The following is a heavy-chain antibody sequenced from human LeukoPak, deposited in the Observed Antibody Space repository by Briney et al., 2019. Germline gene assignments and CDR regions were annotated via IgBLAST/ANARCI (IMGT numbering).Heavy chain of an antibody. CDR2: IWYDGSNK. V-gene: IGHV3-33*01. J-gene: IGHJ5*02. D-gene: IGHD3-3*01. CDR1: GFTFSSYG. CDR3: ARDGSIHYDFWSGYSYNWFDP. Sequence: PGGSLRLSCAASGFTFSSYGMHWVRQAPGKGLEWVAVIWYDGSNKYYADSVKGRFTTSRDNSKNTLYLQMNSLRAEDTAVYYCARDGSIHYDFWSGYSYNWFDPWGQGTLVTVSS.